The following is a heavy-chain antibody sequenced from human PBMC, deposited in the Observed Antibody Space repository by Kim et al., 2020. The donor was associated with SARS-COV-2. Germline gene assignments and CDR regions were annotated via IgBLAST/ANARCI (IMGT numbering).Heavy chain of an antibody. D-gene: IGHD2-2*01. CDR3: ARGGIVVVPAGIDY. CDR2: INHSGST. Sequence: SETLSLTCAVYGGSFSGYYWSWIRQPPGKGLEWIGEINHSGSTNYNPSLKSRVTISVDTSKNQFSLKRSSVTGADTAVYYCARGGIVVVPAGIDYWGQGT. CDR1: GGSFSGYY. V-gene: IGHV4-34*01. J-gene: IGHJ4*02.